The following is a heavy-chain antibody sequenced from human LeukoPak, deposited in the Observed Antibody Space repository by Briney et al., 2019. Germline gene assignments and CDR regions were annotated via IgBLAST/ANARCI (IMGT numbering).Heavy chain of an antibody. Sequence: PGGSLRLSCAASGFTFRKYNMNWVRQAPGKGLEWVSAISSGSSYIYYADSVKGRFTISRDNAKNTLYLQMNSLRAEDTAIYYCARGLSGYSSSLGYWGQGTLVTVSS. D-gene: IGHD6-6*01. CDR2: ISSGSSYI. CDR3: ARGLSGYSSSLGY. V-gene: IGHV3-21*01. CDR1: GFTFRKYN. J-gene: IGHJ4*02.